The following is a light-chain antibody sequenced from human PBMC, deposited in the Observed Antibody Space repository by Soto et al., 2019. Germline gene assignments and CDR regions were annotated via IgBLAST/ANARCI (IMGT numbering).Light chain of an antibody. CDR1: SSNIGSKT. V-gene: IGLV1-44*01. Sequence: QSVLTQPPSASGTPGQRVTISCSGSSSNIGSKTVNWYQQVPGTAPKLLIYSNNQPPSGVPDRFSGSKSGTSASQAISGLQSEDEADYYCAAWDDGLNGRYVFGTGTEFTVL. CDR2: SNN. J-gene: IGLJ1*01. CDR3: AAWDDGLNGRYV.